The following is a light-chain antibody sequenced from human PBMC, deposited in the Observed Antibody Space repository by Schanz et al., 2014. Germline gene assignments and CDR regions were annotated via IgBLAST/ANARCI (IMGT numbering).Light chain of an antibody. CDR2: AAS. J-gene: IGKJ1*01. Sequence: DIQMTQSPSSVSASVGDRVTITCRASQNVRSWLAWYQQKPGKAPKLLIYAASSLQSGVPSRFSGSGSGTEFTLTISSLQPDDFATYYCQQYNSYSWTFGQGTKVEIK. CDR3: QQYNSYSWT. V-gene: IGKV1-5*01. CDR1: QNVRSW.